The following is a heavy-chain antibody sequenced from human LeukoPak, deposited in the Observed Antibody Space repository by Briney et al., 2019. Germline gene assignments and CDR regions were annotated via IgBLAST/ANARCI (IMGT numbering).Heavy chain of an antibody. V-gene: IGHV1-8*01. CDR1: GHTFTRYD. CDR2: MNPNSGNT. J-gene: IGHJ4*02. D-gene: IGHD3-3*01. Sequence: ASVKVSCKTSGHTFTRYDVNWVRQAPGQGPEWMGWMNPNSGNTHYAQKFQGRVTLTRNTSISTAYMELSSLRSEDTAVYYCARGPLFNSAWLDYWGQGTLVKVSS. CDR3: ARGPLFNSAWLDY.